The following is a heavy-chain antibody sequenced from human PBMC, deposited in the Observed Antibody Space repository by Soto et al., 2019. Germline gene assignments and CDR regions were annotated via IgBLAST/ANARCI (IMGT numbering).Heavy chain of an antibody. CDR1: GFTVSNNY. Sequence: EVQLVESGGGLVQPGGSLRLSCAASGFTVSNNYIRWVRQAPGKGLEWVSLIYIGGATYYADSVKGRFTISRDNSKNTLYLQMNSLRAEDTAVYYCARDGTYNWVGGQGILVTVSS. CDR2: IYIGGAT. J-gene: IGHJ4*02. CDR3: ARDGTYNWV. D-gene: IGHD1-1*01. V-gene: IGHV3-66*01.